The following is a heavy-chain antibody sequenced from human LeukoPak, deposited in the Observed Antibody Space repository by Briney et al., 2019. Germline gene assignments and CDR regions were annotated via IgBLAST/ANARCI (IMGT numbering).Heavy chain of an antibody. V-gene: IGHV4-59*08. J-gene: IGHJ5*02. CDR3: ARHTRQSQLLADNWFDP. Sequence: SETLSLTCTVSGGSISSYYWSWIRQPPGKGLEWIGYIYYSGSTNYNPSLKSRVTISVDTSKSQFSLRLSSVTAADTALYYCARHTRQSQLLADNWFDPWGQGTLVTVSS. CDR1: GGSISSYY. CDR2: IYYSGST. D-gene: IGHD2-2*01.